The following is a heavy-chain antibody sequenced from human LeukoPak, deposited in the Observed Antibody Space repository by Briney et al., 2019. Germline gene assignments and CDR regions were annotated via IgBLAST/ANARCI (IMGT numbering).Heavy chain of an antibody. V-gene: IGHV3-23*01. D-gene: IGHD2-15*01. J-gene: IGHJ4*02. CDR2: ISDNGERT. CDR3: AKERGPSKPFDY. CDR1: GFTFRTYG. Sequence: GGSLRLSWAVSGFTFRTYGMNWVRQAPGKGLEWVSAISDNGERTYYADSVKGRFTISRDNSKSTLYLQMNSLRAEDTAVYYCAKERGPSKPFDYWGQGTLVTVSS.